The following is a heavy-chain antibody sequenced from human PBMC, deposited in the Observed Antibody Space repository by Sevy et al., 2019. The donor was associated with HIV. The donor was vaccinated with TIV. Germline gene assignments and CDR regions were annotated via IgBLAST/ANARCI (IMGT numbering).Heavy chain of an antibody. D-gene: IGHD3-16*01. CDR1: GGSIRSSRHY. J-gene: IGHJ5*02. Sequence: SETLSLTCDVSGGSIRSSRHYWGWVRQSPGKTLEWIGSRFYSGGAYYNPSLQSRVTMSVDTSKNQFSLTVSSLTAADTAIYYCARHPLGNWFDLWGQCILVTVSS. CDR2: RFYSGGA. CDR3: ARHPLGNWFDL. V-gene: IGHV4-39*01.